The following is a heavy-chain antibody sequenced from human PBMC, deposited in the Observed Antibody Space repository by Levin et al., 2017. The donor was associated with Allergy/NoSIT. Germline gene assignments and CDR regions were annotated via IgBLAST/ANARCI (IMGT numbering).Heavy chain of an antibody. Sequence: PGGSLRLSCAASGFTFSSYGMSWVRQAPGKGLEWVSAISGSGGSTYYADSVKGRFTISRDNSKNTLYMQMNSLRAEDTAVYYCAKLSDIAAGGTITNFDYWGQGTLVTVSS. CDR2: ISGSGGST. CDR3: AKLSDIAAGGTITNFDY. CDR1: GFTFSSYG. V-gene: IGHV3-23*01. D-gene: IGHD6-13*01. J-gene: IGHJ4*02.